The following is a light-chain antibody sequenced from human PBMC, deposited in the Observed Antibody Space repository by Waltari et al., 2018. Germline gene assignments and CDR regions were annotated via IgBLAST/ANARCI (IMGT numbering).Light chain of an antibody. J-gene: IGLJ3*02. CDR1: SSNIWNND. CDR2: DNN. CDR3: ATWDSRLSVVV. Sequence: QSVLTQPPSVSAAPGQRVTISCSGGSSNIWNNDVSWYQQFPGTAPKLPIADNNKRPFGIPDRFSGSKSGTSATLGITGLQTGDEADYYCATWDSRLSVVVFGGGTKVTVL. V-gene: IGLV1-51*01.